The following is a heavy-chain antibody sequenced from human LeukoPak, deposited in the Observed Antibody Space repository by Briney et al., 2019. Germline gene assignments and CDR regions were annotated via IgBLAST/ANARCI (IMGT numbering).Heavy chain of an antibody. V-gene: IGHV4-59*08. J-gene: IGHJ4*02. D-gene: IGHD3-22*01. Sequence: PSETLSLTCTVSGGSISSYYWSWIRQPPGKGLEWIGYIYYSGSTNYNPSLKSRVTISVDTSKNQFSLKLSSVTAADTAVYYCARRGVGGVVVDYWGQGTLVTVSS. CDR1: GGSISSYY. CDR3: ARRGVGGVVVDY. CDR2: IYYSGST.